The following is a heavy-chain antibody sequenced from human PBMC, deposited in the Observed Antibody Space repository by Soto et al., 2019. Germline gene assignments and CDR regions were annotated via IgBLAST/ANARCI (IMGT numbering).Heavy chain of an antibody. D-gene: IGHD3-3*01. J-gene: IGHJ6*02. CDR1: GGTFSSYA. V-gene: IGHV1-69*01. CDR3: ARDGLRFFEWLGRYYYYGMDV. Sequence: QVQLVQSGAEVKKPGSSVKVSCKASGGTFSSYAISWVRQAPGQGLEWMGGIIPIFGTANYAQKFQGRVTITADESTSTAYMELSSLRSEDTAVYYCARDGLRFFEWLGRYYYYGMDVWGQGTTVTVSS. CDR2: IIPIFGTA.